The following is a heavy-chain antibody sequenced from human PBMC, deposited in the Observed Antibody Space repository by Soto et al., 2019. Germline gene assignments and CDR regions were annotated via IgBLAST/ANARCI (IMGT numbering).Heavy chain of an antibody. CDR1: GFTFTNAW. Sequence: EVQLVESGGGLVEPGGSLRLSCAASGFTFTNAWLTWVRQAPGKGLEWVGRIKSKNDGGTTDYAAPVKGRFTISRDDSENTVYLQMNRLKTEDTAAYYCAADLPNWVAYAFDYWGQGTLVTVSS. J-gene: IGHJ4*02. CDR2: IKSKNDGGTT. V-gene: IGHV3-15*07. D-gene: IGHD2-15*01. CDR3: AADLPNWVAYAFDY.